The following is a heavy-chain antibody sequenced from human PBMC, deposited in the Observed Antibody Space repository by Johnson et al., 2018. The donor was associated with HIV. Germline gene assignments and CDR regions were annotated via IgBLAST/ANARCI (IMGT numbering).Heavy chain of an antibody. CDR2: IYSGGST. V-gene: IGHV3-66*01. CDR3: VRAMQGAFDI. CDR1: Y. J-gene: IGHJ3*02. Sequence: YMTWVRQAPGKGLEWVSVIYSGGSTSYGDSVKGRVTTSRDGSKNTVELHMNSLRAEDTAVYYCVRAMQGAFDIWGQGTMVTVSS.